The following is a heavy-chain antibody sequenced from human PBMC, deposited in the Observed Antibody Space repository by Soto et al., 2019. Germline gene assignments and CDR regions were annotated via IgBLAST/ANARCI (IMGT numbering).Heavy chain of an antibody. D-gene: IGHD3-22*01. J-gene: IGHJ4*02. CDR2: IYYSGST. V-gene: IGHV4-30-4*01. CDR3: ARVPSYESSGRSYYFDC. CDR1: GGSISSGDYY. Sequence: SETLSLTCTVSGGSISSGDYYWSWIRQPPGKGLECIGYIYYSGSTYYNPSLKSRVTISVDTSKNQFSLKLSSVTAADTAVYYCARVPSYESSGRSYYFDCWGQGTLVTVSS.